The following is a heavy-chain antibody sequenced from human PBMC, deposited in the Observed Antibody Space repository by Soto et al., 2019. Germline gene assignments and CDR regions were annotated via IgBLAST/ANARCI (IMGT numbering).Heavy chain of an antibody. CDR3: AKDAGYYGSGSLLDY. V-gene: IGHV3-23*01. CDR1: GFTFSSYA. D-gene: IGHD3-10*01. CDR2: ISGSGGST. J-gene: IGHJ4*02. Sequence: PGGSLGLYCAASGFTFSSYAMSWVRQAPGKGLEWVSAISGSGGSTYYADSVKGRFTISRDNSKNTLYLQMNSLRAEDTAVYYCAKDAGYYGSGSLLDYWGQGTLVTVSS.